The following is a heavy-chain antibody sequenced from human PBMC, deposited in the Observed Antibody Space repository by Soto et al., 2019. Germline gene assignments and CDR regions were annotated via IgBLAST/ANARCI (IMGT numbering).Heavy chain of an antibody. D-gene: IGHD5-18*01. V-gene: IGHV4-34*01. CDR2: INHSGST. CDR1: GGSFSGYY. J-gene: IGHJ4*02. Sequence: SETLSLTCAVYGGSFSGYYWSWIRQPPGKGLEWIGEINHSGSTNYNPSLKSRVTISVDTSKNQFSLKLSSVTAADTAVYYCAREAGYIYGYRHDRHQHSDYWGQATVLTGTS. CDR3: AREAGYIYGYRHDRHQHSDY.